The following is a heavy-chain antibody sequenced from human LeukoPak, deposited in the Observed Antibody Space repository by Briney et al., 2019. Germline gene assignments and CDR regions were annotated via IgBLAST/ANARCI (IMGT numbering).Heavy chain of an antibody. CDR2: MNPNSGNT. D-gene: IGHD6-19*01. CDR1: GYTFTSYY. CDR3: AREAVAEFGSGGFDP. V-gene: IGHV1-8*02. Sequence: GASVKVSCKASGYTFTSYYMHWVRQATGQGLEWMGWMNPNSGNTGYAQKFQGRVTMTRNTSISTAYMELSSLRSEDTAVYYCAREAVAEFGSGGFDPWGQGTLVTVSS. J-gene: IGHJ5*02.